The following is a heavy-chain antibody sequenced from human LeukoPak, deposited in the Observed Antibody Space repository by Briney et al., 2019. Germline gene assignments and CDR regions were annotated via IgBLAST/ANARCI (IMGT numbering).Heavy chain of an antibody. D-gene: IGHD3-22*01. CDR2: ISYDGSNK. CDR1: GFTFSSYA. Sequence: GRSLRLSCAASGFTFSSYAMHWVRQAPGKGLEWVAVISYDGSNKYYADSVKGRFTISRDNSKNTLYLQMNSLRAEDTAVYYCAKRTLDSSGYGFDYWGQGTLVTVSS. J-gene: IGHJ4*02. CDR3: AKRTLDSSGYGFDY. V-gene: IGHV3-30-3*02.